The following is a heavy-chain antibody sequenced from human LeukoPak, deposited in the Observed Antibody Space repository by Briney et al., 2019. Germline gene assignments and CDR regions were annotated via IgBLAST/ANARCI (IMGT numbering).Heavy chain of an antibody. J-gene: IGHJ4*02. Sequence: GGSLRLSCAASGFTFDDYAMHWVRQAPGKGLEWVSGISWNSGSIGYADSVKGRFTISRDNAKNSLYLQMNSLRAEDTALYYCAKDMARRRDGDNWVDWGQGTLVTVSS. CDR2: ISWNSGSI. CDR3: AKDMARRRDGDNWVD. V-gene: IGHV3-9*01. CDR1: GFTFDDYA. D-gene: IGHD5-24*01.